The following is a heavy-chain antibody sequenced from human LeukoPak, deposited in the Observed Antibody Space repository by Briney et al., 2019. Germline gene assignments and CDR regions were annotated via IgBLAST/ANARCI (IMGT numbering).Heavy chain of an antibody. CDR1: GGSISSSSYY. J-gene: IGHJ6*03. V-gene: IGHV4-39*01. CDR2: IYYSGST. CDR3: ARTRKAAAGTNYYYMDV. Sequence: PSETLSLTCTVSGGSISSSSYYWGWIRQPPGKGLEWIGSIYYSGSTYYNPSLKSRVTISVDTSKNQFSLKLSSVTAADTAVYYCARTRKAAAGTNYYYMDVWGKGTTVTVSS. D-gene: IGHD6-13*01.